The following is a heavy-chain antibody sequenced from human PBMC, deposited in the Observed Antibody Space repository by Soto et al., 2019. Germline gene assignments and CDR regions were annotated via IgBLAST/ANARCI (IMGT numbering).Heavy chain of an antibody. Sequence: GGSLRLSCAASGFTFSSYWMSWVRQAPGKGLEWVANIKQDGSEKYYVDSVKGRFTISRDNSKNTLYLQMNSLRAEDTAVYYCAKDSRPSSPDYWGQGTLVTVSS. V-gene: IGHV3-7*03. D-gene: IGHD6-6*01. CDR3: AKDSRPSSPDY. J-gene: IGHJ4*02. CDR1: GFTFSSYW. CDR2: IKQDGSEK.